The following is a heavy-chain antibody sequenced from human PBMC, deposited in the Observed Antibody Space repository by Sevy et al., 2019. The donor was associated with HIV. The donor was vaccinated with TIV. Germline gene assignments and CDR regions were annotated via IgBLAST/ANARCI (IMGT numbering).Heavy chain of an antibody. J-gene: IGHJ4*02. V-gene: IGHV1-58*01. Sequence: ASVKVSCKASGFTFTSSAVQWVQQARGQRLEWIGWIVVGSGNTNYTQKFQERVTITRDMSTSTAYMELSSLRSEDTAVYYCAADLYYYGSGSYCHFDDWGQGTLVTVSS. CDR2: IVVGSGNT. CDR1: GFTFTSSA. CDR3: AADLYYYGSGSYCHFDD. D-gene: IGHD3-10*01.